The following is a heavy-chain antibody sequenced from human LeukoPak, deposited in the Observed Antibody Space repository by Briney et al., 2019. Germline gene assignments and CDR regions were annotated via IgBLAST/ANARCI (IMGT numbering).Heavy chain of an antibody. CDR2: IWYDGSNK. V-gene: IGHV3-33*01. CDR3: ARDGGGGVDYGDYVSDWFDP. J-gene: IGHJ5*02. CDR1: VFTFSSYG. Sequence: GRSLRLSCAASVFTFSSYGMHWVRQAPGKGLEWVAVIWYDGSNKYYADSVKGRFTISRDNSKNTLYLQMDSLRAEDTAVYYCARDGGGGVDYGDYVSDWFDPWGQGTLVTASS. D-gene: IGHD4-17*01.